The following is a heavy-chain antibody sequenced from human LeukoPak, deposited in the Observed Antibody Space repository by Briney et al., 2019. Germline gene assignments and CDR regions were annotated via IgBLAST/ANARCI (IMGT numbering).Heavy chain of an antibody. Sequence: PGGPLRLSGAASGFTVSSNYISWVHQARGEGLEWVSVIYSGGSTYYADSVKGRFTISRDNSKNTLHLQMNSLRAEDTAVYYCARDSKVDDYWGQGTLVTVSS. CDR1: GFTVSSNY. V-gene: IGHV3-53*01. J-gene: IGHJ4*02. CDR3: ARDSKVDDY. CDR2: IYSGGST. D-gene: IGHD2-2*01.